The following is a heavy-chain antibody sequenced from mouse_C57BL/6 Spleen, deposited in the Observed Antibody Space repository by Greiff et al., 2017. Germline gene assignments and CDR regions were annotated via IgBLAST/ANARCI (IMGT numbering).Heavy chain of an antibody. J-gene: IGHJ3*01. V-gene: IGHV5-9-1*02. CDR2: ISSGGDYI. Sequence: EVKVEESGEGLVKPGGSLQLSCAASGFTFSSYALSWVRQTPEKRLAWVAYISSGGDYIYYADPVKGRFTISREKSRNTLYLQMISLKSEETAMYYCTRGGGYYPFAYWGQGTLFTVSA. CDR3: TRGGGYYPFAY. CDR1: GFTFSSYA. D-gene: IGHD2-3*01.